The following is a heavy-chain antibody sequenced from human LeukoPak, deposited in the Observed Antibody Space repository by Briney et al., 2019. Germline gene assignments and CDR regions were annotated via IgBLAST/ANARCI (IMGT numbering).Heavy chain of an antibody. J-gene: IGHJ3*02. CDR3: ARAERNAFDI. D-gene: IGHD1-1*01. Sequence: PSQTLSLTCTVSGGSISSGSYYWSWIRQPAGKGLEWIGRIYTSGSTNYNPSLKSRVTISVDTSKNQFSLKLSSVTAADTAVYYCARAERNAFDIWGQGTMVTVSS. V-gene: IGHV4-61*02. CDR2: IYTSGST. CDR1: GGSISSGSYY.